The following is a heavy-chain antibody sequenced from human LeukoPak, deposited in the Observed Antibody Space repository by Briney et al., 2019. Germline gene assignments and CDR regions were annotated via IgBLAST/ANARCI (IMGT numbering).Heavy chain of an antibody. D-gene: IGHD6-13*01. V-gene: IGHV3-53*01. CDR3: ARAQPGIAAAGEDY. CDR2: IYSSGNT. J-gene: IGHJ4*02. CDR1: GFTVSSNS. Sequence: PGGSLRLSCTVSGFTVSSNSWSWVRQAPGKGLEWVSFIYSSGNTHYADSVKGRFTISRDNSKNTLYLQMNSLRAEDTAVYYCARAQPGIAAAGEDYWGQGTLVTVSS.